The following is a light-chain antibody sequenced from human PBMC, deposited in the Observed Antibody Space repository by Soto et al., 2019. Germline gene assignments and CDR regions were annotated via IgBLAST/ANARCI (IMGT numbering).Light chain of an antibody. J-gene: IGKJ3*01. Sequence: EIVLTQCPGTLSLSPGERATLSCRASQSVSSSYLAWYQQTPGQAPRLLIYGASSRATSIPARFSGSGSGTDFTLTISRLETEDFAVYYCQQYDSSLFTFGPGTKVYIK. CDR2: GAS. CDR1: QSVSSSY. CDR3: QQYDSSLFT. V-gene: IGKV3-20*01.